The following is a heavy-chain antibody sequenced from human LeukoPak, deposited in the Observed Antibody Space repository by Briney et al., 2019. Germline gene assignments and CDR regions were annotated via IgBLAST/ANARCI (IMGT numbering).Heavy chain of an antibody. CDR1: GFTFSSSW. CDR3: ARDRYGSGSYTSYSDY. CDR2: IKQDGSEQ. D-gene: IGHD3-10*01. J-gene: IGHJ4*02. V-gene: IGHV3-7*01. Sequence: PGGSLRLSCSASGFTFSSSWMTWVRQAPGKGLEWVANIKQDGSEQYTADSLKGRFTISRDNDKKLVFLQMNSLRVDDTAVYYCARDRYGSGSYTSYSDYWGQGTLVTVSS.